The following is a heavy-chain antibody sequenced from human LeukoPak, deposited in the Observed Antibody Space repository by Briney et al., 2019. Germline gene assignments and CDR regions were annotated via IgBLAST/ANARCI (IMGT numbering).Heavy chain of an antibody. J-gene: IGHJ3*02. CDR1: GYTFTSYD. Sequence: ASVKVSCKASGYTFTSYDINWVRQATGQGLEWMGWMNPNSGNTGYAQKFQGRVTMTRNTSISTAYMELSSLRSEDTAVYYCARGGWPTYYDILTGYYGAFDIWGQGTMVTVPS. CDR2: MNPNSGNT. D-gene: IGHD3-9*01. CDR3: ARGGWPTYYDILTGYYGAFDI. V-gene: IGHV1-8*01.